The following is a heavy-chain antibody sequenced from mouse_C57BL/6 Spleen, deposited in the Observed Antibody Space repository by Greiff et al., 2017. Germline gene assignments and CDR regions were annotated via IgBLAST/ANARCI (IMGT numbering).Heavy chain of an antibody. Sequence: QVQLTQSGAELVKPGASVKIFCKASGYAISSYWMDLVKQRPGKGLEWIGQIYPGDGDTNYNGKFKGKATLTADKSSSTAYMQLSSLTSEDSAVYFCASRHYYSIDYWGQGTSVTVSS. V-gene: IGHV1-80*01. CDR3: ASRHYYSIDY. J-gene: IGHJ4*01. CDR1: GYAISSYW. CDR2: IYPGDGDT.